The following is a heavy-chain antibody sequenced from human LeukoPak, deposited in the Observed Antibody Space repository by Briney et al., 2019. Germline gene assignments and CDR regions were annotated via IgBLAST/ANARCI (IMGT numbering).Heavy chain of an antibody. V-gene: IGHV4-34*01. CDR2: INHSGST. D-gene: IGHD3-10*01. Sequence: KPSETLSLTCAVYGGSFSGYYWSWIRQPPGKGLEWIGEINHSGSTNYNPSLKSRVTISVDTSKNQFSLKLSSVTAADTAVYYCARHLNWFGELRWFDPWGQGTLVTVSS. J-gene: IGHJ5*02. CDR3: ARHLNWFGELRWFDP. CDR1: GGSFSGYY.